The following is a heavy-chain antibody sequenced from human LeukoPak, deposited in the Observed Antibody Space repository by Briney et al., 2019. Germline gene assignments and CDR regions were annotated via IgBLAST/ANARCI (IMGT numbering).Heavy chain of an antibody. J-gene: IGHJ4*02. V-gene: IGHV7-4-1*02. CDR1: GYTFTNYA. CDR2: INTNSGNP. Sequence: GASVKVSCKASGYTFTNYAMNWVRQAPGQGLEWMGWINTNSGNPTYAQGFTGRFVFSLDTSVSTAYLQISRLKAEDTAVYYCARGVARSSKFHFSYYFDYWGQGTLVTVSS. D-gene: IGHD6-6*01. CDR3: ARGVARSSKFHFSYYFDY.